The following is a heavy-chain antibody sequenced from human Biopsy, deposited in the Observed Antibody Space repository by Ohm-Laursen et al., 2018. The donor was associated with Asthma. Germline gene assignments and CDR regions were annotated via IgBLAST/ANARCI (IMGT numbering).Heavy chain of an antibody. CDR1: GLSSSAYY. Sequence: GTLSLTWSMYGLSSSAYYWTRIRQTPGKGLEWIGESDHRGNTNTNATLKSRVTISKAKSANEFSLKMKSVTAADTAIYYCARGPEWSGLDIWGQGTTVTVSS. V-gene: IGHV4-34*01. CDR2: SDHRGNT. CDR3: ARGPEWSGLDI. D-gene: IGHD3-3*01. J-gene: IGHJ6*02.